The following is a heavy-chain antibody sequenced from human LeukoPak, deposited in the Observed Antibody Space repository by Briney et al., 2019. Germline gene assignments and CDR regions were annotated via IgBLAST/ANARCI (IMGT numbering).Heavy chain of an antibody. V-gene: IGHV4-39*07. J-gene: IGHJ6*03. Sequence: SETLSLTCTVSGGSISSSSYYWSWIRQPPGKGLEWIGEINHSGSTNYNPSLKSRVTISVDTSKNQFSLKLSSVTAADTAVYYCARGLVRLLGESDSSSWYGYYYYYMDVWGKGTTVTVSS. CDR2: INHSGST. D-gene: IGHD6-13*01. CDR3: ARGLVRLLGESDSSSWYGYYYYYMDV. CDR1: GGSISSSSYY.